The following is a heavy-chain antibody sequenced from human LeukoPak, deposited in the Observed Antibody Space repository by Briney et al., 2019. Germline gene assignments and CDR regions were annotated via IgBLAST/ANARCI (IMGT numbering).Heavy chain of an antibody. CDR2: MFYTGSA. CDR3: AKVVILSGGPDSYFDP. CDR1: GDSFTSYSHY. D-gene: IGHD5-18*01. V-gene: IGHV4-39*01. Sequence: PSETLSLTCRVSGDSFTSYSHYWGRIRQPPGKGLEWIGSMFYTGSAYYNPSLKSRATISVDTSQNHFSLKLSSVTAADTAVDYCAKVVILSGGPDSYFDPWGQGTLVTVSS. J-gene: IGHJ5*02.